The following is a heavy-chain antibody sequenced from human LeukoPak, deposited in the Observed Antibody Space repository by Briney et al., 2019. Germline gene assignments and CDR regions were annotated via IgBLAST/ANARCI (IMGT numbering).Heavy chain of an antibody. Sequence: ASVKVSCKASGYTFTGYYMHWVRQAPGQGLEWMGWINPNSGGTNYAQKFQGRVTMTRDTSISTAYMELSGLRSDDTAVYYCARRSDDYDSSAYYHWGQGALVTVSS. D-gene: IGHD3-22*01. CDR2: INPNSGGT. V-gene: IGHV1-2*02. CDR3: ARRSDDYDSSAYYH. J-gene: IGHJ4*02. CDR1: GYTFTGYY.